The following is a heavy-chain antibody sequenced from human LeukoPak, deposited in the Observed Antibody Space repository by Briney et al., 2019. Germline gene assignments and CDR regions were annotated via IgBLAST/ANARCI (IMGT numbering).Heavy chain of an antibody. CDR2: INTNTGNP. CDR3: ARDIVVESAAPYYFDY. Sequence: APVKVSCKASGYTFSNYAMNWVRLAPGQGLEWMGWINTNTGNPTYAQGFTGRFVFSLDTSVSTAYLQISSLRAEDSAMYYCARDIVVESAAPYYFDYWGQGTLVTVSS. J-gene: IGHJ4*02. CDR1: GYTFSNYA. D-gene: IGHD2-2*01. V-gene: IGHV7-4-1*02.